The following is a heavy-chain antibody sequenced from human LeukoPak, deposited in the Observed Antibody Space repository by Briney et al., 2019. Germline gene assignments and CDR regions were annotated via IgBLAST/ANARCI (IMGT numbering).Heavy chain of an antibody. V-gene: IGHV1-3*01. J-gene: IGHJ6*02. CDR1: GYTFTSYA. D-gene: IGHD1-1*01. Sequence: ASVKVSCKGSGYTFTSYAMHWVRQAPGQRLEWMGWINAGNGNTKYSQKFQGRVTITRDTSASTAYMELSSLRSEDTAVYYCARLRLGYYYYGMDVWGQGTTVTVSS. CDR2: INAGNGNT. CDR3: ARLRLGYYYYGMDV.